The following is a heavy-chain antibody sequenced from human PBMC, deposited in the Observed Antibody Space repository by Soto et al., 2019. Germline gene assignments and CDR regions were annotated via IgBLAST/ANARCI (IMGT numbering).Heavy chain of an antibody. CDR2: INGGGVST. D-gene: IGHD1-26*01. Sequence: PGGSLRLSCAASGFTFRNYAMSWVRQTPEKGLEWVSAINGGGVSTYYADSVKGRFTISRDQSQNTAYLQMNSLKTEDTAVYYCNKYSGSLSIPAALGPGTLVTVSS. V-gene: IGHV3-23*01. CDR3: NKYSGSLSIPAA. J-gene: IGHJ5*02. CDR1: GFTFRNYA.